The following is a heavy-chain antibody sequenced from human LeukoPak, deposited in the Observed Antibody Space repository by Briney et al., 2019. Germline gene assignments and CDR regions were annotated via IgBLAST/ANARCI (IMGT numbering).Heavy chain of an antibody. CDR1: GYTFTYYY. J-gene: IGHJ4*02. Sequence: ASVKVSCKASGYTFTYYYIHWVRQAPGQGLEWMGIINPSGGSTSYAQKFQGRVTLTRDTSTSTVYMELSSLRSEDTAVYYCARSPYTYGSLFYLDYWGQGTLVTVSS. V-gene: IGHV1-46*01. D-gene: IGHD5-18*01. CDR3: ARSPYTYGSLFYLDY. CDR2: INPSGGST.